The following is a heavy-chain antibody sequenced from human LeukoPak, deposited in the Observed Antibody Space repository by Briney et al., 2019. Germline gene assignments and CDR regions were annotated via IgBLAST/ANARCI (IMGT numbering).Heavy chain of an antibody. CDR2: IYYSGST. D-gene: IGHD4-23*01. Sequence: SETLSLTCTVSGGSISSGGYYWSWIRQHPGKGLEWIGYIYYSGSTYYNPSLKSRVTISVDTSKNQFSLKLSSVTAADTAVYYCASQGYYGGNSGDYWGRGTLVTVSS. CDR1: GGSISSGGYY. V-gene: IGHV4-31*03. J-gene: IGHJ4*02. CDR3: ASQGYYGGNSGDY.